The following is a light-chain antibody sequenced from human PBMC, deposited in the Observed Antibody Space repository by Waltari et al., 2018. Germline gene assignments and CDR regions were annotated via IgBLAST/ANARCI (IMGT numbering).Light chain of an antibody. CDR2: DNK. CDR1: SSNIGSYS. Sequence: QSVLTQPHSVSAAPGQMITIPCSVASSNIGSYSVSWYQHVHGTAPKVVIYDNKRRPSGIPDRFSGSKSGTSVTLGISGLQTGDEADYYCGTWDSDLNAVVFGGGTKVTVL. CDR3: GTWDSDLNAVV. J-gene: IGLJ2*01. V-gene: IGLV1-51*01.